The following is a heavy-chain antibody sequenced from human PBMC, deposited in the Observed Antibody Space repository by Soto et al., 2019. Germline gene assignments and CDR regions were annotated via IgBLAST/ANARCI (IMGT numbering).Heavy chain of an antibody. CDR3: ASFPFRHGQYYNSLDVDV. CDR1: GYTFSSYP. V-gene: IGHV1-69*01. Sequence: QMQLAQSGAEVKKPGSSVKVSCKASGYTFSSYPLNWVRQAPGQGLEWIGGIVPIFGRAHYAEHLRGRVAITADESSDTAFVELTSLTFNDTATYYCASFPFRHGQYYNSLDVDVWGQGTTVIVSS. D-gene: IGHD3-10*01. J-gene: IGHJ6*02. CDR2: IVPIFGRA.